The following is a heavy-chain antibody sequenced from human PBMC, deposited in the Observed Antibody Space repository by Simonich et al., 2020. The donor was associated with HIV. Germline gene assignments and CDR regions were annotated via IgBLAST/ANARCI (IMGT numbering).Heavy chain of an antibody. Sequence: LVESGGGVVQPGRSLRLSCAASGFTFSSYAMHWVRQAPGKGLEWVAVISYDGSNKYYADSVKGRFTISRDNSKNTLYLQMNSLRAEYTAVYYCARSPLTTHFDYWGQGTLVTVSS. V-gene: IGHV3-30*07. J-gene: IGHJ4*02. CDR3: ARSPLTTHFDY. D-gene: IGHD4-17*01. CDR2: ISYDGSNK. CDR1: GFTFSSYA.